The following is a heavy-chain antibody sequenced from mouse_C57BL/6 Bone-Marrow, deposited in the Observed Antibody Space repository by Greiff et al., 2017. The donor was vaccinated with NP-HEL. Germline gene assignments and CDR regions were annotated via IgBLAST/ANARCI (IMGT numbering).Heavy chain of an antibody. CDR3: ARGGYSNYEGYAMDY. V-gene: IGHV1-64*01. CDR1: GYTFTSYW. Sequence: VQLQQPGAELVKPGASVKLSCKASGYTFTSYWMHWMKQRPGQGLEWIGMIHPNSGSTNYNEKFKSKATLTVDKSSSTAYMQLSSLTSEDSAVYYCARGGYSNYEGYAMDYWGQGTSVTVSS. D-gene: IGHD2-5*01. CDR2: IHPNSGST. J-gene: IGHJ4*01.